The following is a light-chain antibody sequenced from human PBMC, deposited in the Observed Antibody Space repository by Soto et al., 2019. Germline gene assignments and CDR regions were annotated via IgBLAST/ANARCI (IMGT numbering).Light chain of an antibody. CDR2: GST. J-gene: IGKJ2*01. CDR3: LQYNNWPYT. V-gene: IGKV3-15*01. Sequence: EIVMTQSLATLSVSPGERATLSCRASQSVVSNLAWYQQKPGQAPRLLIYGSTTRATGIPARFSGRWSETEFTLTISSLQSEDFAFYYCLQYNNWPYTFGQGTKLEIK. CDR1: QSVVSN.